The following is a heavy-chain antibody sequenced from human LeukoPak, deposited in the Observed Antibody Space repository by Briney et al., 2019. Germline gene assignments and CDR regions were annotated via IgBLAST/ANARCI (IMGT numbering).Heavy chain of an antibody. CDR1: GFTFDDYG. CDR3: ARKNYDYGGNEDYYYYMDV. CDR2: INWNGGST. Sequence: GGALRLSCAASGFTFDDYGMSWVRQAPGKGLEWVSGINWNGGSTGYADSVKGRFTISRDNAKNSLYLQMNSLRAEDTALYYCARKNYDYGGNEDYYYYMDVWGKGTTVTISS. V-gene: IGHV3-20*04. D-gene: IGHD4-23*01. J-gene: IGHJ6*03.